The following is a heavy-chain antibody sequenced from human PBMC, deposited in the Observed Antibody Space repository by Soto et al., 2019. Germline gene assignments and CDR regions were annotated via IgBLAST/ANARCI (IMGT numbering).Heavy chain of an antibody. V-gene: IGHV1-69*01. J-gene: IGHJ4*02. CDR1: GGTFSSYA. Sequence: QVQLVQSGAEVKKPGSSVKVSCKASGGTFSSYAISWVRQAPGQGLEWMGGIIPIFGTANYAQKFQGRVTITADESTSTAYMELSSLRSEDTAVHYCARDGKVDGYNQAYYFDYWGQGTLVTVSS. CDR3: ARDGKVDGYNQAYYFDY. CDR2: IIPIFGTA. D-gene: IGHD5-12*01.